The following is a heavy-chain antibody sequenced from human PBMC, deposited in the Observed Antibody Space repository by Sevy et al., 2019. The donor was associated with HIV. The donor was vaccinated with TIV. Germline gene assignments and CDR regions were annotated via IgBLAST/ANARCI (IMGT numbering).Heavy chain of an antibody. D-gene: IGHD2-2*01. Sequence: ASVKVSCKASGGTFSSYAISWVRQAPGQGLEWMGGIITIFGTANYAQKFQGRVTITADESTGTAYMEVSSLRSEDTAVYYCAREGHCSSTSCHFDYWGQGTLVTVSS. CDR2: IITIFGTA. J-gene: IGHJ4*02. CDR3: AREGHCSSTSCHFDY. V-gene: IGHV1-69*13. CDR1: GGTFSSYA.